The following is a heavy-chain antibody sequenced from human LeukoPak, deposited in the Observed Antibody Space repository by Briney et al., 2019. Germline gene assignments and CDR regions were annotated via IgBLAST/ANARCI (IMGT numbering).Heavy chain of an antibody. CDR1: GFTFSNYG. CDR2: VAHDGSVA. J-gene: IGHJ4*02. D-gene: IGHD1-1*01. Sequence: GGSLRLSCAASGFTFSNYGMHWVRQDPGKGLEWVAVVAHDGSVAYYADWVKGRLTISRDNSKNTLYLQMNSLRAEDTAVYYCAIGTTGLDYWGQGTLVTVSS. V-gene: IGHV3-30*03. CDR3: AIGTTGLDY.